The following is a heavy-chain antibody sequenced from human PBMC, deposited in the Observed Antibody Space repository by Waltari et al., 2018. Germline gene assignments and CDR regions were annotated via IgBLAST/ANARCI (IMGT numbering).Heavy chain of an antibody. CDR3: ASLVGATARYFDY. J-gene: IGHJ4*02. Sequence: QVQLQESGPGLVKPSETLSLTCAVSGYSISSGYYWGWIRQPPGKGPEWIGSIYHSGSTSYTPSLTIRVTISVDTSKNQFSLKLSSVTAADTAVYYCASLVGATARYFDYWGQGTLVTVSS. D-gene: IGHD1-26*01. CDR1: GYSISSGYY. V-gene: IGHV4-38-2*01. CDR2: IYHSGST.